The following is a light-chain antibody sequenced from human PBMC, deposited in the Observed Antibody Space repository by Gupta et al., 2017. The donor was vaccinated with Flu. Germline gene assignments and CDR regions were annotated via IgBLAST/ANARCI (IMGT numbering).Light chain of an antibody. V-gene: IGKV1-33*01. Sequence: DIQMTQSPSSLSASVGDRVTITCQASQDISNYLNWYQHKPGKAPKLLIHHASNLATGVPSRFSASGSGTDXTFTISXLQAEDIATYYCQQYDNLPSYTFGXGTKLE. CDR2: HAS. J-gene: IGKJ2*01. CDR3: QQYDNLPSYT. CDR1: QDISNY.